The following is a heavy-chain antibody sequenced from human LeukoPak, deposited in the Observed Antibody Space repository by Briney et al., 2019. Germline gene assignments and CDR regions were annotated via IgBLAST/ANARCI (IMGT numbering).Heavy chain of an antibody. CDR1: GASISGYY. CDR3: ARLLWFGEGFFLSY. D-gene: IGHD3-10*01. V-gene: IGHV4-4*07. Sequence: SETLSLTCSVSGASISGYYWTWIRQPAGRGLEWIGRIYTTGSTKYNPSLKSRVIMSVDASKNQFPLNLTSVTAADTGVYFCARLLWFGEGFFLSYWGQGTLVAVSS. CDR2: IYTTGST. J-gene: IGHJ4*02.